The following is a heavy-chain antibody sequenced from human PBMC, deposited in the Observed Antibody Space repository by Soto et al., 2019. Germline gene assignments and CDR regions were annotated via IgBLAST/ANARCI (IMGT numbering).Heavy chain of an antibody. J-gene: IGHJ5*02. CDR1: GYTFTIYY. V-gene: IGHV1-46*01. D-gene: IGHD5-18*01. CDR2: INPSGGST. Sequence: ASVKVSCKASGYTFTIYYMHWVRQAPGQGLEWMGIINPSGGSTSYAQKFQGRVTMTRDTSTSTVYMELSSLRSEDTAVYYCARALGRGYSYGSGWFDPWGQGTLVTVSS. CDR3: ARALGRGYSYGSGWFDP.